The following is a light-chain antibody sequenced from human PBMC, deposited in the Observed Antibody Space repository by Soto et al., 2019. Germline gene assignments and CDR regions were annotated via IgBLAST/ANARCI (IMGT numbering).Light chain of an antibody. CDR1: ISDIGGYNF. V-gene: IGLV2-14*01. Sequence: QSLRSPPASVCGSPGQSSTISCTGTISDIGGYNFVSWYQHHPGKAPKLIIYEVSNRPSGVSDRFYASKSGKKASLTISGLQADDEADYYCSSFTTTTTYVIFGGGTKVTV. CDR2: EVS. CDR3: SSFTTTTTYVI. J-gene: IGLJ2*01.